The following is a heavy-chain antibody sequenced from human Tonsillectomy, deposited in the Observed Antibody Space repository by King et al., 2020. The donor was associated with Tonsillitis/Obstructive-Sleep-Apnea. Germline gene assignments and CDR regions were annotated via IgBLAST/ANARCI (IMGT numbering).Heavy chain of an antibody. J-gene: IGHJ3*02. Sequence: VQLVESGGGLVQPGGSLRLSCAASGFTFNSYWMSWVRQAPGKGLEWVANIKEDGSEKYYVDSVKGRFTISRDNAKNSLYLKMNSLRAEDTAVYYCARDLTPIYDSSRYYDAFDIWGQGTVVTVSS. CDR2: IKEDGSEK. D-gene: IGHD3-22*01. V-gene: IGHV3-7*01. CDR3: ARDLTPIYDSSRYYDAFDI. CDR1: GFTFNSYW.